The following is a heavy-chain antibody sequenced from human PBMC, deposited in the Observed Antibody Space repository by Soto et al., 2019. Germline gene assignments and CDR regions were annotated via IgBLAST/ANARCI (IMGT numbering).Heavy chain of an antibody. V-gene: IGHV4-59*08. CDR1: GGSISSYY. CDR3: ARVWGGAFDI. Sequence: SECLSLTCTVSGGSISSYYWSWIRQPPGKGLEWIGYIYYSGSTNYNPSLKSRVTISVDTSKNQFSLKLSSVTAADTDVYYCARVWGGAFDIWGQGTMVTVSS. CDR2: IYYSGST. J-gene: IGHJ3*02. D-gene: IGHD3-10*01.